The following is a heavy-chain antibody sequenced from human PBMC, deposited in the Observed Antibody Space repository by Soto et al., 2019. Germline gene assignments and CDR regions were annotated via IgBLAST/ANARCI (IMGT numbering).Heavy chain of an antibody. Sequence: QVQLVQYGAEVKKPGSSVKVSCKASGGTFSRDAISWVRQAPGQGLEWMGGIIPMFGTAKYVQKLQGRLTITADESTTTAYMELRSLRSDDTAVYYCARGVVVVAASQLGWFDPWGQGTLVTVSS. V-gene: IGHV1-69*01. D-gene: IGHD2-15*01. CDR1: GGTFSRDA. CDR2: IIPMFGTA. J-gene: IGHJ5*02. CDR3: ARGVVVVAASQLGWFDP.